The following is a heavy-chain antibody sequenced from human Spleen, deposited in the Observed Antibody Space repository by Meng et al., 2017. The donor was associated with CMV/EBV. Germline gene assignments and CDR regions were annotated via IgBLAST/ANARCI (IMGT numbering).Heavy chain of an antibody. Sequence: ALKITGKASGETFTNYWIAWRRQVPGKGLEWVGVIHPGDSEITYSPSVEGQITVSADKSISTVYLHWTSLRASDTARYYCASGAGDYWGQGTLVTVSS. D-gene: IGHD1-26*01. J-gene: IGHJ4*02. V-gene: IGHV5-51*01. CDR2: IHPGDSEI. CDR3: ASGAGDY. CDR1: GETFTNYW.